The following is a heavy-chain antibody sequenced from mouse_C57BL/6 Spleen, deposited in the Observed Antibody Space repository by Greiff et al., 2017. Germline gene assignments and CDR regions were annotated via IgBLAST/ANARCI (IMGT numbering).Heavy chain of an antibody. D-gene: IGHD1-1*01. J-gene: IGHJ3*02. CDR1: GFTFSSYA. CDR2: ISDGGSYT. CDR3: ARDGITTVVAPFGY. Sequence: EVMLVESGGGLVKPGGSLKLSCAASGFTFSSYAMSWVRQTPEKRLEWVATISDGGSYTYYPDNVKGRFTISRDNAKNNLYLQMSHLKSEDTAMYYGARDGITTVVAPFGYWGQGTLVTVSA. V-gene: IGHV5-4*01.